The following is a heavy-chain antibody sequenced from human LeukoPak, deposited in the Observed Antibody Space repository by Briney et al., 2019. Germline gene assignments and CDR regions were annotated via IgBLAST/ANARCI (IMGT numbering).Heavy chain of an antibody. Sequence: SETLSLTCTVSGGSISSYYWSWIRQPAGKGLEWIGRIYTSGSTNYNPSLKSRVTISIDTSKKQFSLRLKSVTAADTAVYYCARHGSYQWAIDDWGQGTLVTVSS. CDR3: ARHGSYQWAIDD. V-gene: IGHV4-4*07. J-gene: IGHJ4*02. CDR1: GGSISSYY. CDR2: IYTSGST. D-gene: IGHD3-10*01.